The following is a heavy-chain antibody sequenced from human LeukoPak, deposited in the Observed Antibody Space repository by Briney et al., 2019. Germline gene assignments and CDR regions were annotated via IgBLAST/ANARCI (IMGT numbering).Heavy chain of an antibody. CDR2: IYYSGST. Sequence: SETLSLTCTVSVGSISSSSYYWGWIRQPPGKGLEWIGSIYYSGSTYYNPSLKSRVTISVDTSKNQFSLKLSSVTAADTAVYYCATVHYCTNGVCRWFDAWGQGTLVTVSS. D-gene: IGHD2-8*01. CDR1: VGSISSSSYY. CDR3: ATVHYCTNGVCRWFDA. J-gene: IGHJ5*02. V-gene: IGHV4-39*01.